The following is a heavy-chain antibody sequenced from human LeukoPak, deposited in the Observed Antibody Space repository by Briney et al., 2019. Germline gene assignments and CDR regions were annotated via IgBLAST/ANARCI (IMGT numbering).Heavy chain of an antibody. Sequence: GASAKVSCKASGYTFTSYDINWVRQATGQGLEWMGWMNPNSGNTGYAQKFQGRVTMTRNTSISTAYMELSSLRSEDTAVYYCARSGDSCSSTSCYSDLWGRGTLVTVSS. CDR3: ARSGDSCSSTSCYSDL. D-gene: IGHD2-2*01. CDR2: MNPNSGNT. CDR1: GYTFTSYD. V-gene: IGHV1-8*01. J-gene: IGHJ2*01.